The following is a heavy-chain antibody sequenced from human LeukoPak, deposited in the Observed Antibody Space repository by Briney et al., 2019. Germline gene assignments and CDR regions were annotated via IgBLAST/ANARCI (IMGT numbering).Heavy chain of an antibody. J-gene: IGHJ5*02. Sequence: GGSLRLSCAASGFTFSSYAMSWVRQAPGKGLEWVSAISGSGGSTYYADSVKGRFTISRDNSKNTLYLQMNSLRAEDTAVYYCAREVMAWFGEFKGFDPWGQGTLVTVSS. V-gene: IGHV3-23*01. CDR3: AREVMAWFGEFKGFDP. D-gene: IGHD3-10*01. CDR2: ISGSGGST. CDR1: GFTFSSYA.